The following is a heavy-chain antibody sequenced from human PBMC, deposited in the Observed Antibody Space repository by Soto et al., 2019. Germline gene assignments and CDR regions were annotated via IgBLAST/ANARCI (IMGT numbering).Heavy chain of an antibody. CDR2: ISGSGGST. CDR3: AKVTMIVVVTGPFRYVY. V-gene: IGHV3-23*01. D-gene: IGHD3-22*01. Sequence: PGGSLRLSCAASGFTFSSYAMSWVRQAPGKGLEWVSAISGSGGSTYYADSVKGRFTISRDNSKNTLYLQMNSLRAEDTAVYYCAKVTMIVVVTGPFRYVYWGQGTLVTVSS. CDR1: GFTFSSYA. J-gene: IGHJ4*02.